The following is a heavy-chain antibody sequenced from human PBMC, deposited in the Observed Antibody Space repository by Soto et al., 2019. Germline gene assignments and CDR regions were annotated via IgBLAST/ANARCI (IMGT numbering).Heavy chain of an antibody. CDR1: GFPFTSSA. Sequence: SVKVSCKASGFPFTSSAVQWVRQARGQRLEWIGWIVVGSGNTNYAQKFQERVTITRDMSTSTAYMELSSLRSEDTAVYYCAAADSGSYPPLNAFEILGQGTMVTVSS. CDR2: IVVGSGNT. J-gene: IGHJ3*02. V-gene: IGHV1-58*01. CDR3: AAADSGSYPPLNAFEI. D-gene: IGHD1-26*01.